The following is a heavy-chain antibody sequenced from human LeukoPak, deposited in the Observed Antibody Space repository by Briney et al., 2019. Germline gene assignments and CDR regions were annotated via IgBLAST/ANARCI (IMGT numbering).Heavy chain of an antibody. CDR1: GYTFDKYG. CDR2: ISAENGNV. Sequence: ASVKVSCKASGYTFDKYGVTWVRQAPGQGLEWMGWISAENGNVNYGQKSHGRITLTTDTSTSTAYMELRSLRSDDTAIYYCVRACPDIAMGLKDDYWGQGTLVTVSS. J-gene: IGHJ4*02. V-gene: IGHV1-18*01. D-gene: IGHD1-14*01. CDR3: VRACPDIAMGLKDDY.